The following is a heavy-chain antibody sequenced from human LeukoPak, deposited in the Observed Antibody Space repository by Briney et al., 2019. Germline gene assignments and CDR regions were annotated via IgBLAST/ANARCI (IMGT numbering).Heavy chain of an antibody. D-gene: IGHD6-19*01. Sequence: GGSLRLSCAASGSTVSSKFMSWVRQAPGKGLEWVSTLYSNGNTYYADSVKGRFTISRDNSKNTLYLQMNSLRAEDTAVYYCARDLRGSGWYFGYWGQGTLVTVSS. CDR3: ARDLRGSGWYFGY. V-gene: IGHV3-66*03. CDR2: LYSNGNT. J-gene: IGHJ4*02. CDR1: GSTVSSKF.